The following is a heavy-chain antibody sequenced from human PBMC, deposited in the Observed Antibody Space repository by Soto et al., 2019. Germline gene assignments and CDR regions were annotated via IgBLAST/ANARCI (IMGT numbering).Heavy chain of an antibody. V-gene: IGHV4-39*01. J-gene: IGHJ4*02. D-gene: IGHD1-1*01. CDR3: ARRYGYSFDY. CDR2: IYYSGST. Sequence: PSETLSLTCTVSGDSISSSYYYWGWIRQPPGKGLEWIGSIYYSGSTYYNPSLKSRVTISVDTSKNQFSLKLSSVTAADTAVYYCARRYGYSFDYWGQGTLVTVSS. CDR1: GDSISSSYYY.